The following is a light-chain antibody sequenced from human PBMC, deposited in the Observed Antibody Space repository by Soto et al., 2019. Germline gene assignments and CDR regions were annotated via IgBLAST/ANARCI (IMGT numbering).Light chain of an antibody. J-gene: IGKJ1*01. Sequence: EIVLTHAPGTLSLSPGERATFSCRASQSVSSTYIAWYQQKRGQAPRRLIYGASIRATGIPDRFSGSGSGTDFPLTISRLEPEDFALYYCQQYHTSPLTFGQGTKVDIK. CDR1: QSVSSTY. CDR3: QQYHTSPLT. CDR2: GAS. V-gene: IGKV3-20*01.